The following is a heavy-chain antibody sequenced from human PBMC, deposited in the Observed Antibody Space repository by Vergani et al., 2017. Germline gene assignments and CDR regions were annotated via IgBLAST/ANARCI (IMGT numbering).Heavy chain of an antibody. D-gene: IGHD3-10*01. CDR2: IYSGGST. J-gene: IGHJ6*02. CDR3: ARDSFSWFGEPNGMDV. CDR1: GFTVSSNY. V-gene: IGHV3-66*01. Sequence: EVQLVESGGGLVQPGGSLRLSCAASGFTVSSNYMSWVRQAPGKGLEWVSVIYSGGSTYYADSVKGRFTISRDNSKNTLYLQMNSLRAEDTAVYYCARDSFSWFGEPNGMDVWGQGTTVTVSS.